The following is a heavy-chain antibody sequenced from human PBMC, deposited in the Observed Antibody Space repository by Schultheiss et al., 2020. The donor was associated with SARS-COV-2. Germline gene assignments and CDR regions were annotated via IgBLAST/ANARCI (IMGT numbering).Heavy chain of an antibody. V-gene: IGHV3-20*04. J-gene: IGHJ4*02. Sequence: GESLKISCAASGFTFSSYAMHWVRQAPGKGLEWVSGISRNGGSTGYADSVKGRFTISRDNAKNSLYLQMNSLRAEDTAVYYCARDSYSSGWYDYWGQGTLVTVSS. D-gene: IGHD6-19*01. CDR3: ARDSYSSGWYDY. CDR2: ISRNGGST. CDR1: GFTFSSYA.